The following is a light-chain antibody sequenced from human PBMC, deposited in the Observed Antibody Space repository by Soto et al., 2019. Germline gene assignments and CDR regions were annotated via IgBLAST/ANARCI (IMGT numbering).Light chain of an antibody. J-gene: IGKJ5*01. Sequence: EILMTQSPATLSVSPGERVTLSCRAGQGVTTNFAWYQQKSGQSPRLLIYDVSSRATGVPSRFSGTGSETDFTLTISGLQSEDSAIYFCQQYNNWPFYFGQVTRLEIK. V-gene: IGKV3-15*01. CDR3: QQYNNWPFY. CDR2: DVS. CDR1: QGVTTN.